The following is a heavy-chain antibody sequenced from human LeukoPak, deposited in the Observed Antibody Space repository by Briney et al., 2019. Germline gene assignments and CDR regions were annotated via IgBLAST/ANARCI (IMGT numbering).Heavy chain of an antibody. CDR2: VQYSGSA. CDR3: AREGSSGPLDY. CDR1: GASVSRYF. D-gene: IGHD6-19*01. V-gene: IGHV4-59*02. J-gene: IGHJ4*02. Sequence: SETLSLTCTVSGASVSRYFSYWVRQSPGKGLEWIGYVQYSGSANYNPSLKSRVTISVDTSKNQFSLKLSSVTAADTAVYYCAREGSSGPLDYWGQGTLVTVSS.